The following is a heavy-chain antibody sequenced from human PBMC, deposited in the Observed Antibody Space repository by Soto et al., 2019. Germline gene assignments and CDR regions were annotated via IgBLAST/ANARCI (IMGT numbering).Heavy chain of an antibody. CDR2: IKQDGSEK. Sequence: EVQVVESGGGLVQPGGSLRLSCVASGFTSSNYWMNCVRQAPGKGLEWVANIKQDGSEKNYVDSVKCRFTISRDNAKNSLYLQMNSLRAEDTAVYYCAGSTSSWGVWGKGTTVTVSS. CDR3: AGSTSSWGV. D-gene: IGHD6-13*01. V-gene: IGHV3-7*01. J-gene: IGHJ6*04. CDR1: GFTSSNYW.